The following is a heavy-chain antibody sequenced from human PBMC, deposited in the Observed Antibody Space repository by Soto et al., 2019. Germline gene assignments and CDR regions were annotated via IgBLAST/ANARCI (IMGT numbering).Heavy chain of an antibody. V-gene: IGHV1-18*01. CDR1: GSTCATYG. CDR3: ARGNNPYSWFDP. Sequence: GASVNASCKASGSTCATYGIRRLREAPGQGLEWMGWISAYSGTTYYAQKFQGRVAMSTDTSTTTAYMELRSLRSDDTAVYYCARGNNPYSWFDPWGQGTQVTVSS. D-gene: IGHD2-15*01. J-gene: IGHJ5*02. CDR2: ISAYSGTT.